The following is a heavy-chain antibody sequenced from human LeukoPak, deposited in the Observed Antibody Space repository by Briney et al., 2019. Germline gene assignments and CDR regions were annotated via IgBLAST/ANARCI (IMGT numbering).Heavy chain of an antibody. CDR3: ARGGLENGYHSNDGFDI. J-gene: IGHJ3*02. CDR2: IYYSGST. D-gene: IGHD3-22*01. CDR1: GGSISGYY. Sequence: SETLSRTCTVSGGSISGYYWGWLRQPPGKGLEWLGYIYYSGSTKYIPSLKSRVTMSVDTSRNQFSLKLSSVTAADTAVYYCARGGLENGYHSNDGFDIWGQGTMVTVSS. V-gene: IGHV4-59*01.